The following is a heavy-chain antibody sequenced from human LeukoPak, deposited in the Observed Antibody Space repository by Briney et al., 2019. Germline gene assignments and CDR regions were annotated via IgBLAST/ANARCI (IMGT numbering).Heavy chain of an antibody. CDR1: GFTFGDYY. D-gene: IGHD5-12*01. CDR3: ARFPVARLDY. Sequence: GGSLRLSCAASGFTFGDYYMSWIRQAPGKGLEWVANIKQDGSEKYYVDSVKGRFTISRDNAKNSLYLQMNSLRAEDTAVYYCARFPVARLDYWGQGTLVTVSS. J-gene: IGHJ4*02. CDR2: IKQDGSEK. V-gene: IGHV3-7*01.